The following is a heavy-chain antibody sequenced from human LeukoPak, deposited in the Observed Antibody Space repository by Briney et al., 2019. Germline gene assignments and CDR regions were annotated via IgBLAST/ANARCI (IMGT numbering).Heavy chain of an antibody. CDR2: TSGSGGST. CDR3: ATQASGWYKALDY. D-gene: IGHD6-19*01. CDR1: GFTFSSYG. J-gene: IGHJ4*02. V-gene: IGHV3-23*01. Sequence: GGSLRLSCAASGFTFSSYGMHWVRQAPGKGLEWVSATSGSGGSTYYADSVKGRFIISRDNSKNSLYLQMNSLRAEDTAIYYCATQASGWYKALDYWGQGTLVTVSS.